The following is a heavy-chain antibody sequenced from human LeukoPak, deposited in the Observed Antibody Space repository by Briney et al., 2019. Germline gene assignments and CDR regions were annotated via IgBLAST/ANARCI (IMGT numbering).Heavy chain of an antibody. CDR1: GFTFSSYW. CDR3: ARETVVAATLWFDP. D-gene: IGHD2-15*01. V-gene: IGHV3-7*01. CDR2: IKQDGSEK. J-gene: IGHJ5*02. Sequence: PGGSLRLSCAASGFTFSSYWMSWVRQAPGKGLEWVANIKQDGSEKYYVDSVKGRFTISRDNAKNSLYLQMNSLRAEDTAVYYCARETVVAATLWFDPWGQGTLVTVSS.